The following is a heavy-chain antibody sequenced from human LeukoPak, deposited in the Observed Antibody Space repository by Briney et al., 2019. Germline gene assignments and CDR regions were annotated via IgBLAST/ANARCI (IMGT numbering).Heavy chain of an antibody. D-gene: IGHD3-3*01. Sequence: GGSLRLSCAASGFTFSSYGMHWVRQAPGKGLEWVAFIRYDGSNKYYADSVKGRFTISRDNAKNSLYLQMNSLRVEDTAVYYCALRFLDGRGQGILVTVSS. J-gene: IGHJ4*02. CDR1: GFTFSSYG. CDR3: ALRFLDG. V-gene: IGHV3-30*02. CDR2: IRYDGSNK.